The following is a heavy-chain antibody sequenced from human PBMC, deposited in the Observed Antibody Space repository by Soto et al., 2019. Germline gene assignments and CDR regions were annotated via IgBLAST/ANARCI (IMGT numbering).Heavy chain of an antibody. J-gene: IGHJ1*01. CDR2: ITASGGTT. Sequence: VQLLESGGGLVQSGGSLTISCTASGFVFSNYAVTWVRRTPGQGLEWVSAITASGGTTYYADSVKGRFTISRDNSRDNLFLHMSSLRADDTALYYCVRGIYPSSAGGPFVLWGQGTLVTVSS. CDR3: VRGIYPSSAGGPFVL. D-gene: IGHD5-12*01. CDR1: GFVFSNYA. V-gene: IGHV3-23*01.